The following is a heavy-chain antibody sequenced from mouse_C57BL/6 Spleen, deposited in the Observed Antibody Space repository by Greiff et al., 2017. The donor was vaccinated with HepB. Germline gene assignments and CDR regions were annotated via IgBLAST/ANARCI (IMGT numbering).Heavy chain of an antibody. CDR1: GYTFTSYW. J-gene: IGHJ2*01. D-gene: IGHD1-1*01. CDR2: IYPGSGST. Sequence: VQLQQPGAELVKPGASVKMSCKASGYTFTSYWITWVKQRPGQGLEWIGDIYPGSGSTNYNEKFKSKATLTVDTSSSTAYMQLSSLTSEDSAVYYCARDGSSPHYFDYWGQGTTLTVSS. CDR3: ARDGSSPHYFDY. V-gene: IGHV1-55*01.